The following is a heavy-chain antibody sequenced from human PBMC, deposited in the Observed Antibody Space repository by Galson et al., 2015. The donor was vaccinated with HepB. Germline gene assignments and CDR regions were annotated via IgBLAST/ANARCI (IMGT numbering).Heavy chain of an antibody. V-gene: IGHV3-33*01. J-gene: IGHJ3*02. CDR3: ARDAYGDYSQAWAFDI. D-gene: IGHD4-17*01. CDR2: IWYDGSNK. CDR1: GFAFSSYG. Sequence: SLRLSCAASGFAFSSYGMHWVRQAPGKGLEWVAVIWYDGSNKYYADSVKGRFTISRDNSKNTLYLQMNSLRAEDTAVYYCARDAYGDYSQAWAFDIWGQGTMVTVSS.